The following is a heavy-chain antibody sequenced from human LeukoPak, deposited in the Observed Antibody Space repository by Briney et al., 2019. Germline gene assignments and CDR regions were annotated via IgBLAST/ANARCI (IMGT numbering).Heavy chain of an antibody. CDR3: ARIPEGIAAAGGYLDY. V-gene: IGHV4-38-2*01. Sequence: PSETLSLTCDVSGYSISSGYYWGWIRQPPGKGLEWIGSIYHSGSTYYNPPLKSRVTISVDTSKNQFSLKLSSVTAAATAVYYCARIPEGIAAAGGYLDYWGQGTLVTVSA. CDR1: GYSISSGYY. J-gene: IGHJ4*02. D-gene: IGHD6-13*01. CDR2: IYHSGST.